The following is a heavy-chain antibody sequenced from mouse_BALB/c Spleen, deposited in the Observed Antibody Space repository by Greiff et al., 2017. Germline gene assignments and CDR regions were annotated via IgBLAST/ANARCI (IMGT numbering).Heavy chain of an antibody. D-gene: IGHD1-1*01. J-gene: IGHJ4*01. V-gene: IGHV1-39*01. CDR2: IDPYYGGT. CDR1: GYSFTGYK. CDR3: ARVTTGYYAMDY. Sequence: EVQLQQSGPDLVKPGASLKISCKASGYSFTGYKMNWVKQSNGKSLEWMGNIDPYYGGTSYKQKFKGKATLTVDKSSSTAYMQLKSRTSEDSSVYACARVTTGYYAMDYWGQGTSVTVSS.